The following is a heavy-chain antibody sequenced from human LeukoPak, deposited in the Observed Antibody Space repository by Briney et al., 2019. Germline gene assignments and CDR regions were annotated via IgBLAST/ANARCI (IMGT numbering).Heavy chain of an antibody. CDR3: AQAVGGSSSMRGMYYYCMDV. CDR2: IITIFGTA. CDR1: GCTFSSYA. Sequence: SVKVSCKASGCTFSSYAISWVRQAPGQGLEWMGGIITIFGTANYARKYQGRVTITTDESTSTAYMELSSLRSEDTAVYYCAQAVGGSSSMRGMYYYCMDVWGKGTTVTVSS. V-gene: IGHV1-69*05. D-gene: IGHD6-6*01. J-gene: IGHJ6*03.